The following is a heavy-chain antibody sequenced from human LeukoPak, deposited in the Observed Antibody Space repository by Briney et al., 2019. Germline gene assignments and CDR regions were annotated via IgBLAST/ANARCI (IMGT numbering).Heavy chain of an antibody. V-gene: IGHV4-61*01. CDR3: AREASGILTGYFDY. CDR1: GGSVSSGSYY. J-gene: IGHJ4*02. D-gene: IGHD3-9*01. CDR2: IYYSGST. Sequence: SETLSLTCTVSGGSVSSGSYYWSWIRQPPGKGLEGIGYIYYSGSTNYNPSLKSRVTISVDTSKNQFSLKLSSVTAADTAVYYCAREASGILTGYFDYWGQGTLVTVSS.